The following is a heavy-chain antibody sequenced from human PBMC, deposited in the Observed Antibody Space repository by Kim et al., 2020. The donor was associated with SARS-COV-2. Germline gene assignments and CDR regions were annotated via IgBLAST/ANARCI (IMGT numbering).Heavy chain of an antibody. D-gene: IGHD6-6*01. CDR3: AKDIAARVFDY. CDR2: T. J-gene: IGHJ4*02. Sequence: TYYADSGKGRFTISRDKSKNTLYLQMNSLRAEDTAVYYCAKDIAARVFDYWGQGTLVTVSS. V-gene: IGHV3-23*01.